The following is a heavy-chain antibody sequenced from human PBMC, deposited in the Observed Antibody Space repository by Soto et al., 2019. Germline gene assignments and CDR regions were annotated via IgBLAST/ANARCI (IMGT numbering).Heavy chain of an antibody. Sequence: GGSLRLSCAASGFTFSSFVMHWVRQAPGKGLEWVAVTSYDGSNKYYADSVKGRFTISRDNSKNTLYLQMNSLRAEDTAVYYCAKDGYLWFGELYYFDYWGQGTLVTVSS. CDR1: GFTFSSFV. V-gene: IGHV3-30*18. CDR3: AKDGYLWFGELYYFDY. J-gene: IGHJ4*02. D-gene: IGHD3-10*01. CDR2: TSYDGSNK.